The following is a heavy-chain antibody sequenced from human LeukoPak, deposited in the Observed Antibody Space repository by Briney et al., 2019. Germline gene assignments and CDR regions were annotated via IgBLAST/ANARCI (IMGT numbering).Heavy chain of an antibody. J-gene: IGHJ6*02. CDR1: GGTFSSYA. D-gene: IGHD5-18*01. V-gene: IGHV1-69*13. Sequence: SVKVSCKASGGTFSSYAVSWVRQAPGQGLEWMGGIIPIFGTANYARKFQGRVTITADESTSTAYMELSSLRSEDTAVYYCASPHLGYSYGYSYYYGMDVWGQGTTVTVSS. CDR3: ASPHLGYSYGYSYYYGMDV. CDR2: IIPIFGTA.